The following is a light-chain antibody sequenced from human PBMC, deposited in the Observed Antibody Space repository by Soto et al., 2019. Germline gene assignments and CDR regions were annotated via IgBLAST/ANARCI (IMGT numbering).Light chain of an antibody. CDR1: RGISSW. CDR2: AAS. Sequence: DIQMTQSPSSVSASVGDRVTITCRASRGISSWLAWYQQKPGKAPKLLIYAASSLQSGGPSRFSGSGSGTDFTLTISSLQPEDFATYYCQQANSFPLTFGGGTKVEIK. CDR3: QQANSFPLT. J-gene: IGKJ4*01. V-gene: IGKV1-12*01.